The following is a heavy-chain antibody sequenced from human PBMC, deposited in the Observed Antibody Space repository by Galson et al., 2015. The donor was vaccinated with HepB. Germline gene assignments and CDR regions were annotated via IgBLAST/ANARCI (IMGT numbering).Heavy chain of an antibody. CDR3: AREGEITMIVGVKGAFDI. CDR1: GYTFTSYY. V-gene: IGHV1-46*03. CDR2: INPSGGST. Sequence: SVKVSCKASGYTFTSYYMHWVRQAPGQGLEWMGIINPSGGSTSYAQKFQGRVTMTRDTSTSTVYMELSSLRSEDTAVYYCAREGEITMIVGVKGAFDIWGRGTMVTVSS. J-gene: IGHJ3*02. D-gene: IGHD3-22*01.